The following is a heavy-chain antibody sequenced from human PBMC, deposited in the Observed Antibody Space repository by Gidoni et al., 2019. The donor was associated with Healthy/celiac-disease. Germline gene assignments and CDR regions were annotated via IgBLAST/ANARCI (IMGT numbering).Heavy chain of an antibody. D-gene: IGHD3-3*01. CDR1: GGSISSSSYY. J-gene: IGHJ4*02. CDR3: ARHDTWSGYADY. CDR2: IYYRGGT. V-gene: IGHV4-39*01. Sequence: QLQLQESGPGLVKPSETLSLTCTVSGGSISSSSYYWGWLRQPPGKGLEWIGSIYYRGGTYYNPSLKSQVTISVDTSKNQFALKLSSVTAADAAVYYCARHDTWSGYADYWGQGTLVTVSS.